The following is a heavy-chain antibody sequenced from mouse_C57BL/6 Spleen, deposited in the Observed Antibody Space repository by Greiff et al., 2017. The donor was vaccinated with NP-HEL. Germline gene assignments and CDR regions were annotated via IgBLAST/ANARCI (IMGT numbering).Heavy chain of an antibody. V-gene: IGHV1-80*01. D-gene: IGHD1-1*01. CDR3: ARRNYYGSSLYAMDY. CDR2: IYPGDGDT. CDR1: GYAFSSYW. J-gene: IGHJ4*01. Sequence: VQLQQSGAELVKPGASVKISCKASGYAFSSYWMNWVKQRPGKGLEWIGQIYPGDGDTNYNGKFKGKATLTADKSSSTAYMQLSSLTSEDSAVYFWARRNYYGSSLYAMDYWGQGTSVTVSS.